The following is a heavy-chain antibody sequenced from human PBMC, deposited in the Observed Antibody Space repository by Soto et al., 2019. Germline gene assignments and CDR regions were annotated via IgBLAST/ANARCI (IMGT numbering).Heavy chain of an antibody. CDR1: GFIFSSYA. J-gene: IGHJ4*02. V-gene: IGHV3-23*01. CDR2: LSGSGGST. Sequence: GGSLRLSCAASGFIFSSYAMSWVRQAPGKRLEWVSTLSGSGGSTYYTDSVQGRFTISRDNSKNTLYLQMNSLRAEDTAVYYCVKDQGYSYGQGTDYWGQGTLVTVSS. D-gene: IGHD5-18*01. CDR3: VKDQGYSYGQGTDY.